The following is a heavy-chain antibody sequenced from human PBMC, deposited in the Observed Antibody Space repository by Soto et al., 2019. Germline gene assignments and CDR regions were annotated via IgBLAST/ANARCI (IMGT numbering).Heavy chain of an antibody. CDR3: ARGDYYVSGSYYNLFDH. D-gene: IGHD3-10*01. CDR1: GDTFTSQA. V-gene: IGHV1-3*01. J-gene: IGHJ4*02. CDR2: INAGNGNT. Sequence: XSVKVSCKASGDTFTSQAMNWVRQAPGQRPEWMGWINAGNGNTKYSQKFQGRVTITRDTSASTAYMELSSLRFEDTAVYYCARGDYYVSGSYYNLFDHWGQGTLVTVSS.